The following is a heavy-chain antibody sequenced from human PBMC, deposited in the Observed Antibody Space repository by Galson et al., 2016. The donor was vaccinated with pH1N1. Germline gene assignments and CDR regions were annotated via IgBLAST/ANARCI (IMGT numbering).Heavy chain of an antibody. V-gene: IGHV3-7*03. CDR3: ARDRTYSESNTYYDLVDI. CDR1: GLVYSDYW. Sequence: SLRLSCAASGLVYSDYWMTWVRQAPGKGLEWVGNINQHGSKINYGDSVKGRFTISRDNAKNSLFLQMTSLRADDSAVYYCARDRTYSESNTYYDLVDIWCQGTMVTVSS. CDR2: INQHGSKI. D-gene: IGHD3-16*01. J-gene: IGHJ3*02.